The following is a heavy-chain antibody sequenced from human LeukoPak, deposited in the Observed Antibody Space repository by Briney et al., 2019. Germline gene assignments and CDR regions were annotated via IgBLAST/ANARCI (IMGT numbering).Heavy chain of an antibody. CDR3: AKDLPVAYFDY. Sequence: GGSLRLSCAASGFTFTSYGLHWVRQAPGKGLEWVAFIRSDGSTKYYADSVKGRFTISRDNSKSTLYLQMNSLRAEDTAVYYCAKDLPVAYFDYWGQGTLVTVSS. CDR1: GFTFTSYG. V-gene: IGHV3-30*02. CDR2: IRSDGSTK. J-gene: IGHJ4*02.